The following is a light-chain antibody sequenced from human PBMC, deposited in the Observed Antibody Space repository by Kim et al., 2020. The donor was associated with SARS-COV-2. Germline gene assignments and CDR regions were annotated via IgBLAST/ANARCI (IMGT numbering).Light chain of an antibody. V-gene: IGLV2-8*01. CDR1: SSDVVGYNY. J-gene: IGLJ2*01. CDR3: SSYAGSNNLV. CDR2: EVS. Sequence: SCTGTSSDVVGYNYVSWYQQHPGKAPKLMIYEVSKRPSGVPDRFAGSKSGNTASLTVSGLQAEDEADYYCSSYAGSNNLVFGGGTQLTVL.